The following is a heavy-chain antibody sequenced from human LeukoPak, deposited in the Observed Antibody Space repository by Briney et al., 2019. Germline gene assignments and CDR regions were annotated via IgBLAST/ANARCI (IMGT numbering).Heavy chain of an antibody. J-gene: IGHJ6*04. Sequence: PGGSLRLSCTTSGFTFGDYAMSWFRQAPGKGLEWVGFIRSKAYDGTTEYAASVKGRFTISRDDSKSIAYLQMNSLKTEDTAVYYCTTAFDSSSWYSGDVWGKGTTVTVSS. CDR2: IRSKAYDGTT. CDR3: TTAFDSSSWYSGDV. CDR1: GFTFGDYA. V-gene: IGHV3-49*03. D-gene: IGHD6-13*01.